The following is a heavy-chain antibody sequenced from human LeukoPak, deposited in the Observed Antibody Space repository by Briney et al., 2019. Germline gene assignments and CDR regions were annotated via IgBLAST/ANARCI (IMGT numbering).Heavy chain of an antibody. CDR3: ARDLQYCSSTSCYSPGWFDP. Sequence: PSETLSLTCTVSGGSLSSYSWSWIRQPPGKGLEWIGYISYSGSTNYNPSLKSRVTISVDTSKTQFSLKLSSVTAADTAVYYCARDLQYCSSTSCYSPGWFDPWGQGTLVTVSS. V-gene: IGHV4-59*01. CDR2: ISYSGST. D-gene: IGHD2-2*02. CDR1: GGSLSSYS. J-gene: IGHJ5*02.